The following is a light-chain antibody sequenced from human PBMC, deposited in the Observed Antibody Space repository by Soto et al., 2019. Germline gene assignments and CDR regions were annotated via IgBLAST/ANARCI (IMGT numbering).Light chain of an antibody. J-gene: IGKJ1*01. CDR2: ATS. Sequence: EIGMTQSPATLSGSPGERATLSCGASQSVSSNLAWYQQKPGQAPRLLIYATSTRAAGIPARFSGSGSGTEFTLTVSSLQSEDLAVFYCQQYNVWPRTFGQGAKVDIK. V-gene: IGKV3-15*01. CDR3: QQYNVWPRT. CDR1: QSVSSN.